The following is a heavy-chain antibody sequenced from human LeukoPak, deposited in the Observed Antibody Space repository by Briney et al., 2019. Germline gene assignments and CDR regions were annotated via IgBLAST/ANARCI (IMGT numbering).Heavy chain of an antibody. CDR2: ISYDGSNK. V-gene: IGHV3-30*03. CDR3: ARDPYYYGSGSYYSDAFDI. CDR1: GFTFSSYG. D-gene: IGHD3-10*01. J-gene: IGHJ3*02. Sequence: GGSLRLSCAASGFTFSSYGMHWVRQAPGKGLEWVAVISYDGSNKYYADSVKGRFTISRDNSKNTLYLQMNSLRAEDTAVYYCARDPYYYGSGSYYSDAFDIWGQGTMVTVSS.